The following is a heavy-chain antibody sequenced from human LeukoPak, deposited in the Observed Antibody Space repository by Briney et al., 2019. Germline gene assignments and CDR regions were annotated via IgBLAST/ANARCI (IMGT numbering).Heavy chain of an antibody. Sequence: GGSLRLSCAASGFTFSSYGMHWVRQAPGKGLEWVAVIWYDGSNKYYADSVKGRFTISRDNSKNTLYLQMNSLRAEDTVVYYCAKEKTYYDFWSGYYTGCFLDYWGQGTLVTVSS. J-gene: IGHJ4*02. V-gene: IGHV3-33*06. D-gene: IGHD3-3*01. CDR2: IWYDGSNK. CDR3: AKEKTYYDFWSGYYTGCFLDY. CDR1: GFTFSSYG.